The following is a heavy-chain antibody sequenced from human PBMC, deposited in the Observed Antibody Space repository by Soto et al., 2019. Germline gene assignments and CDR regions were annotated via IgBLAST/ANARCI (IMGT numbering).Heavy chain of an antibody. CDR2: IYYSGST. J-gene: IGHJ3*02. Sequence: SETLSLTCTVSGGSISSYYWSWIRQPPGKGLEWIGYIYYSGSTNYNPSLKSRVTISVDTSKNQFSLKLSSVTAADTAVYYCAREDDYGDYTNAFDIWGQGTMVTVSS. CDR1: GGSISSYY. V-gene: IGHV4-59*01. D-gene: IGHD4-17*01. CDR3: AREDDYGDYTNAFDI.